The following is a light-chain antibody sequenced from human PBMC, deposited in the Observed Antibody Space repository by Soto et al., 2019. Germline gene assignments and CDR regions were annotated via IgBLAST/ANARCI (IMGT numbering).Light chain of an antibody. Sequence: DIQMTQSPSSLSASVGDRVTITCRASQSISSYLNWYQQKPGKAPKLLIYAASSLQSGVPSRFSGSQSGTDFTLTISSLQPEDIATYYCKQSYSTWTFGQGTKVEIK. V-gene: IGKV1-39*01. CDR2: AAS. J-gene: IGKJ1*01. CDR1: QSISSY. CDR3: KQSYSTWT.